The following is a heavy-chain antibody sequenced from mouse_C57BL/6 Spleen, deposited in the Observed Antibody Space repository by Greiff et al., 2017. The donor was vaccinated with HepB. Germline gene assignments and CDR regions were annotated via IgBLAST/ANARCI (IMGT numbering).Heavy chain of an antibody. CDR1: GYTFTSYW. V-gene: IGHV1-55*01. Sequence: VQLQQPGAELVKPGASVKMSCKASGYTFTSYWITWVKQRPGQGLEWIGDIYPGSGSTNYDEKFKSKATLTVDTSSSTAYMQLSSLTSEDSAVYYCAREGDYDDGYYFDYWGQGTTLTVSS. CDR3: AREGDYDDGYYFDY. D-gene: IGHD2-4*01. J-gene: IGHJ2*01. CDR2: IYPGSGST.